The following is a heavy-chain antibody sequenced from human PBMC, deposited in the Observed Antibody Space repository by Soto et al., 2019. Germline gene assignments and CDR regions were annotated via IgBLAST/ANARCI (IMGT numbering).Heavy chain of an antibody. D-gene: IGHD3-10*01. CDR2: IYYSGST. V-gene: IGHV4-31*09. CDR1: EGTISSVGDY. Sequence: ALLPLCLTWTVSEGTISSVGDYCICIHQHPGKGLEWSGYIYYSGSTYYNPSLKSRVTISVDKSKNQFSLKLSSVTAADTAVYFCAGGTTNYYYYGMDVWGQGTTVTVS. J-gene: IGHJ6*02. CDR3: AGGTTNYYYYGMDV.